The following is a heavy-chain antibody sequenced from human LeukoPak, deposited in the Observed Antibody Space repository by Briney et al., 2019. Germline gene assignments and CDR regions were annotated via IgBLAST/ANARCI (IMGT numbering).Heavy chain of an antibody. CDR3: ARVEATYYYDSSGYRGDYGMDV. V-gene: IGHV1-8*01. CDR2: MNPNSGNT. Sequence: ASVKVSCKASGYTFTSYDINWVRQATGQGLEWMGWMNPNSGNTGYAQKFQGRVTMTRNTSISTAYMELSSLRSEDTAVYYCARVEATYYYDSSGYRGDYGMDVWGQGTTVTVSS. J-gene: IGHJ6*02. CDR1: GYTFTSYD. D-gene: IGHD3-22*01.